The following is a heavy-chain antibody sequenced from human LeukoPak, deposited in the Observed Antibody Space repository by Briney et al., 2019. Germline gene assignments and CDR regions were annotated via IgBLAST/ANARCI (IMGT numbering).Heavy chain of an antibody. CDR1: GFTFTIYS. Sequence: VGSLRLSCAASGFTFTIYSMSWGRQAPGKGLEWVSGTSDRGDYTYYAGAVKGRFPISRDSSKITLFLPMHSLRAEDLALYFCARKAPSNGHSPLDYWGQGTLVTVSS. CDR3: ARKAPSNGHSPLDY. V-gene: IGHV3-23*01. D-gene: IGHD2-8*01. J-gene: IGHJ4*02. CDR2: TSDRGDYT.